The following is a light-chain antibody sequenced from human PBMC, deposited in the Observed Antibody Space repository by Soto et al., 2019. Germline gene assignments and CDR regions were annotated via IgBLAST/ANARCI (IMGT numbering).Light chain of an antibody. CDR3: SSYAGSSNV. CDR2: EVN. J-gene: IGLJ1*01. CDR1: SIDFVSYNY. Sequence: QSVLTQPPSVSGSPGQSVTISCTGTSIDFVSYNYVSWYQQHPGKAPKLMIYEVNKRPSGVPDRFSGSKSGNAVSLTVSGLQGEDEADYYCSSYAGSSNVFGTGTKVTGL. V-gene: IGLV2-8*01.